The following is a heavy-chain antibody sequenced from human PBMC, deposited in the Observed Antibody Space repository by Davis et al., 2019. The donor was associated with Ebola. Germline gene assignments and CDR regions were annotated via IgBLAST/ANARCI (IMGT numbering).Heavy chain of an antibody. CDR3: ARARGGTENDAFDI. J-gene: IGHJ3*02. D-gene: IGHD2-8*02. Sequence: ASVKVSCKASGYTFTGYYMHWVRQAPGQGLEWMGWINPNSGGTNYAQKFQGRVTMTRDTSISTAYMELSRLRSDDTAVYYCARARGGTENDAFDIWGQGTMVTVSS. CDR2: INPNSGGT. V-gene: IGHV1-2*02. CDR1: GYTFTGYY.